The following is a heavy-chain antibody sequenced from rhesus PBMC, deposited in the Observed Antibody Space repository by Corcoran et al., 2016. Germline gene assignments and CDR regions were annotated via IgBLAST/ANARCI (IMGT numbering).Heavy chain of an antibody. J-gene: IGHJ4*01. CDR1: GGSISSGYYY. V-gene: IGHV4-122*02. CDR3: ARDRLGIDY. CDR2: ITYRVST. Sequence: QVQLQESGPGLVKPSETLSLTCAVSGGSISSGYYYWSWIRQPPGKGLEWIGYITYRVSTSYNPSLKSRVTISRDTSKNQFSLKLSSVTAADTAVYYCARDRLGIDYWGQGVLVTVSS. D-gene: IGHD1-44*01.